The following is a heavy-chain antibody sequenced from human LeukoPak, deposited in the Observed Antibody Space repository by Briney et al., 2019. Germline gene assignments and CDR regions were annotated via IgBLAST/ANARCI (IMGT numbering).Heavy chain of an antibody. J-gene: IGHJ5*02. CDR3: ARLAVLLWFGEESKSNWFDP. CDR1: GYSISSGYY. V-gene: IGHV4-38-2*01. CDR2: IYHSGST. Sequence: SETLSLTCAISGYSISSGYYWGWIRQPPGKGLEWIGSIYHSGSTYYNPSLKSRVTISVDTSKNQFSLKLSSVTAADTAVYYCARLAVLLWFGEESKSNWFDPWGQGTLVTVSS. D-gene: IGHD3-10*01.